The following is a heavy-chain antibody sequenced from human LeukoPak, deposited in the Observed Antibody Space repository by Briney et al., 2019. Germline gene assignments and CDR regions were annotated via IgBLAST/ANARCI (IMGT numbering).Heavy chain of an antibody. D-gene: IGHD3-3*01. CDR1: GFTFSSYA. J-gene: IGHJ4*02. CDR3: AKTGLRFLEWLLYFDY. Sequence: GGSLRLSCAASGFTFSSYAMSWVRQAPGKGLEWVSAISGSGGSTYYADSVKGRFTISRDNSKNTLYLQMNSLRAEDTAVYYCAKTGLRFLEWLLYFDYWGQGTLVTVSS. V-gene: IGHV3-23*01. CDR2: ISGSGGST.